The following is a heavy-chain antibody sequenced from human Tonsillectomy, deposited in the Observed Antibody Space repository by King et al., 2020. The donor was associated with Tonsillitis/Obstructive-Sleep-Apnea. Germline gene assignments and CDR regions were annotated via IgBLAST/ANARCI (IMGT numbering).Heavy chain of an antibody. CDR3: ARDLDSSGNTDY. CDR1: GGSISSGGYY. V-gene: IGHV4-31*03. Sequence: LQLQESGPGLVKPSQTLSLTCTVSGGSISSGGYYWSWIRQHPGKGLEWIGYIYYSGSTYYNPSLKSRVTISVDTSKNQFSLKLSSVTAADTAVYYCARDLDSSGNTDYWGQGTLVTVSS. D-gene: IGHD3-22*01. CDR2: IYYSGST. J-gene: IGHJ4*02.